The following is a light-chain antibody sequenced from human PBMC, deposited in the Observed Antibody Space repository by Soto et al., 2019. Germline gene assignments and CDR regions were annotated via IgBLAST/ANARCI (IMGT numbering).Light chain of an antibody. CDR2: DAS. J-gene: IGKJ2*01. CDR1: QSVSSY. CDR3: QQRSNWLVT. V-gene: IGKV3-11*01. Sequence: EIVLTQSPATLSLSPGERATLSCRASQSVSSYLAWYQQKPGQAPRLLIYDASNRATGIPARFSGSGSGTDFTRTISSLEPEDFAVYYCQQRSNWLVTFGQGTKLEIK.